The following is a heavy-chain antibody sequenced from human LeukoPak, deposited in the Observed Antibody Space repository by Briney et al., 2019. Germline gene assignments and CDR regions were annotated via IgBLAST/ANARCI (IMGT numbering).Heavy chain of an antibody. CDR3: AKDKGSSGWYTSFDY. CDR2: ISYDGSNK. V-gene: IGHV3-30*18. Sequence: GGSLRLSCAASGFTFSSFAMSWVRQAPGKGLEWVAVISYDGSNKYYADSVKGRFTISRDNSKNTLYLQMNSLRAEDTAVYYCAKDKGSSGWYTSFDYWGQGTLVTVSS. J-gene: IGHJ4*02. CDR1: GFTFSSFA. D-gene: IGHD6-19*01.